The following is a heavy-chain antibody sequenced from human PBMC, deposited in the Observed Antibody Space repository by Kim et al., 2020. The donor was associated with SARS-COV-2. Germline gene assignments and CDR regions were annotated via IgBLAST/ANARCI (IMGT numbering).Heavy chain of an antibody. CDR2: INPSGGST. CDR3: ARDGQYNWNYRNAFDI. Sequence: ASVKVSCKASGYTFTSYYMHWVRQAPGQGLEWMGIINPSGGSTSYAQKFQGRVTMTRDTSTSTVYMELSSLRSEDTAVYYCARDGQYNWNYRNAFDIWGQGTMVTVSS. CDR1: GYTFTSYY. D-gene: IGHD1-7*01. J-gene: IGHJ3*02. V-gene: IGHV1-46*01.